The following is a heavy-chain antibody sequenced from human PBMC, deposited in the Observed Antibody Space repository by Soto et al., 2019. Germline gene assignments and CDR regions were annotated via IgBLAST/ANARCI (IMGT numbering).Heavy chain of an antibody. CDR1: GGSIGSGGYY. Sequence: TLSLTCNVSGGSIGSGGYYWNWIRQHPGKGLEWIGYIHDSGSAYYNPSLKSRLIISLDTSENHFSLKLRSVTAADTAVYYCARHRIGGIVPVGVDVWGQGTKVTVYS. J-gene: IGHJ6*02. V-gene: IGHV4-31*03. CDR3: ARHRIGGIVPVGVDV. D-gene: IGHD1-20*01. CDR2: IHDSGSA.